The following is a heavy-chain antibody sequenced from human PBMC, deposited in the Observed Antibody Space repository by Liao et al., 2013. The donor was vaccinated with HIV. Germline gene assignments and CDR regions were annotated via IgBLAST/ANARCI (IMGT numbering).Heavy chain of an antibody. CDR2: MSSSGRT. CDR1: GGSISSGDYY. D-gene: IGHD4-17*01. V-gene: IGHV4-61*02. Sequence: QVQLQESGPGLVKPSQTLSLTCNVSGGSISSGDYYWSWIRQPPGKGLEWIGRMSSSGRTNYNPSLKGRATMSVDTSKRQFSLMLSSVTAADTAVYYCARWQTVTTSNWYFDLWGRGTLVTVSS. CDR3: ARWQTVTTSNWYFDL. J-gene: IGHJ2*01.